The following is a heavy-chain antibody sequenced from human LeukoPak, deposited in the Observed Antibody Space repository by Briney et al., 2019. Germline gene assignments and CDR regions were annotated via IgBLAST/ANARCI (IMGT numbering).Heavy chain of an antibody. D-gene: IGHD2-21*02. J-gene: IGHJ3*02. Sequence: GGSLRLSCAASGFPLRAYSIYWVRRAPGKGLEWVASISSGSNFIHYSNSVRGRFTVSRDNARNSLFLQMYSLRAEDTALYYCAREPHDFHEDDGFDIWGRGTMVTVSS. CDR3: AREPHDFHEDDGFDI. CDR2: ISSGSNFI. V-gene: IGHV3-21*01. CDR1: GFPLRAYS.